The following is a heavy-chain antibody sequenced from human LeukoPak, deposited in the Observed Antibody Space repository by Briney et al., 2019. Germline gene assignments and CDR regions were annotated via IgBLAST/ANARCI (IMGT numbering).Heavy chain of an antibody. CDR3: ARGIFGMVLNAFDL. D-gene: IGHD3-3*01. CDR1: GGSISGYY. CDR2: MDTSGHT. Sequence: SETLSLTCIVSGGSISGYYWSWIRQPAGKGLEWIGHMDTSGHTNYNPSLKGRVTISVDTSTNQFSLKLSSVTAADTAVYYCARGIFGMVLNAFDLWGRGTMVTVSS. V-gene: IGHV4-4*07. J-gene: IGHJ3*01.